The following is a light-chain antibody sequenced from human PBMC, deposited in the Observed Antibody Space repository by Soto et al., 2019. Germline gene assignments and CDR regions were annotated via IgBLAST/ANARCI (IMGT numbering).Light chain of an antibody. CDR2: EAS. J-gene: IGLJ3*02. V-gene: IGLV2-23*01. CDR3: CSYAGRSTWV. CDR1: SSDVGSYNL. Sequence: QSALTQPTSVAGSPGQSITISCTGTSSDVGSYNLVSWYQQHPGKAPKFIIYEASKRPSGVSNRFSGSKSGNTASLTISGLQAEDEADYHCCSYAGRSTWVFGGGTKLTVL.